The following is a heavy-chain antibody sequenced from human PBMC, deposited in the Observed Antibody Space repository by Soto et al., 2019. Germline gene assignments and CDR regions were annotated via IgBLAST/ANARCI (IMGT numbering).Heavy chain of an antibody. CDR1: NGSISSGY. J-gene: IGHJ5*02. CDR3: TGAYYDISGYSLDP. CDR2: IYYGGSI. Sequence: QVQLQESGPGLVKPSETLSLTCSVSNGSISSGYWTWIRQPPGKGLEWIGYIYYGGSINYNPSLKCRDIRSGATAKNQFSLRLSSVTAADTAVYYCTGAYYDISGYSLDPWGQGTSVTVSS. D-gene: IGHD3-22*01. V-gene: IGHV4-59*01.